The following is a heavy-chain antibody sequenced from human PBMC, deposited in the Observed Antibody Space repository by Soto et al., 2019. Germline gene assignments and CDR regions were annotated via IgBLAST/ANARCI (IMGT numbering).Heavy chain of an antibody. J-gene: IGHJ4*02. CDR2: INHSGST. Sequence: QVQLQQWGAGLLKPSETLSLTCAVYGGSFSGYYWSWIRQPPGKGLEWIGEINHSGSTNYNPSLKSRVTISVDTSKNQFSLKLSSVTAADTAVYYCARVRVRGVIIATDYWGQGTLVTVSS. V-gene: IGHV4-34*01. CDR1: GGSFSGYY. D-gene: IGHD3-10*01. CDR3: ARVRVRGVIIATDY.